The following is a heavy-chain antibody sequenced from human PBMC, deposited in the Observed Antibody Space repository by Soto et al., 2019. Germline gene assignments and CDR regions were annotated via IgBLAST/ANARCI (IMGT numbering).Heavy chain of an antibody. D-gene: IGHD2-8*01. J-gene: IGHJ3*01. CDR1: GFTFSEYA. V-gene: IGHV3-23*01. CDR2: IGGAGSNI. Sequence: EVQLLESGGGLVQPGGSLRLSCAASGFTFSEYAMTWVRQAPGKGLEWVSVIGGAGSNIYYADSVEGRFTVSRDDSKNTLYLRMDSLSVEDTAVYYCAKGFVSRNALYDPFDCWGPGTVVTVSS. CDR3: AKGFVSRNALYDPFDC.